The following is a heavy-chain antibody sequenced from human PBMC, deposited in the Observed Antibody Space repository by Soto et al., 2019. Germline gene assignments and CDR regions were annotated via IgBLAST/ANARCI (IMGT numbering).Heavy chain of an antibody. Sequence: QVQLQESGPGLVKPSQTLSLTCTVSGGSISSGGYYWSWIRQHPGKGLEWIGYIYYGGSTYYNPSLKSRGTISVDTSKNQCSLKLRSVTAADTAVYYCARRRVVAKLGNWFDPWGQGTLVTVSS. CDR2: IYYGGST. V-gene: IGHV4-31*03. CDR1: GGSISSGGYY. J-gene: IGHJ5*02. D-gene: IGHD2-15*01. CDR3: ARRRVVAKLGNWFDP.